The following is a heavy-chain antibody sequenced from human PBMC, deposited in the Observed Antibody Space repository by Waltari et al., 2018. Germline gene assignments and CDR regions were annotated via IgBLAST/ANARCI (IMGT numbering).Heavy chain of an antibody. Sequence: QLQLQESGPGLVKPSETLSLTCTVSGGSISSSSYYWGWIRQPPGKGLEWIGSIYYSGSTYYNPSLKSRVTISVDTSKNQFSLKLSSVTAADTAVYYCAHIVATSWNDAFDIWGQGTMVTVSS. V-gene: IGHV4-39*07. D-gene: IGHD5-12*01. CDR2: IYYSGST. CDR1: GGSISSSSYY. CDR3: AHIVATSWNDAFDI. J-gene: IGHJ3*02.